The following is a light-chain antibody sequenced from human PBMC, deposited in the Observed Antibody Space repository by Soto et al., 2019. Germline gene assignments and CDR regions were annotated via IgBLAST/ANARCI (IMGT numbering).Light chain of an antibody. CDR3: QQYGSSST. Sequence: EMVLTQSPGTLSLSPGERATLSCRASQSVRGSYLAWYQQKPGQAPRLLIFGAASRATGIPNRFSGRGSGTDFTLTIRRLEPDEVSVYYCQQYGSSSTFGQGTKVEIK. CDR1: QSVRGSY. V-gene: IGKV3-20*01. CDR2: GAA. J-gene: IGKJ1*01.